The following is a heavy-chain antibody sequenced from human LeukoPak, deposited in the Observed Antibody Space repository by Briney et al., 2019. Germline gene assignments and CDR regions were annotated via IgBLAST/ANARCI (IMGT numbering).Heavy chain of an antibody. CDR3: AKAEGYDILTGLDY. CDR1: GFTFSSYA. CDR2: IGASGGST. D-gene: IGHD3-9*01. J-gene: IGHJ4*02. Sequence: TGGSLRLSCATSGFTFSSYAMSWVRQAPGKGLEWVSGIGASGGSTYYADSVKGRFTTSRDNSKNTLYLQMNSLRTEDTAVYYCAKAEGYDILTGLDYWGQGTLVTVSS. V-gene: IGHV3-23*01.